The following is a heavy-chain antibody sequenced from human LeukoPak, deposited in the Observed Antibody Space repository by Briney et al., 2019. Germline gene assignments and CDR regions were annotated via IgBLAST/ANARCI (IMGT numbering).Heavy chain of an antibody. CDR1: GHSISSGYY. CDR3: ARMRMVGTISRLFDY. V-gene: IGHV4-38-2*02. J-gene: IGHJ4*02. Sequence: SETLSLTCSVSGHSISSGYYWGWIRQPPGKGLEWIGRIYHSGSTYYNPSLKGRITISVDMSKNQFSLKLSSVTAADTAVYYCARMRMVGTISRLFDYWGQGTLVTVSS. CDR2: IYHSGST. D-gene: IGHD5-12*01.